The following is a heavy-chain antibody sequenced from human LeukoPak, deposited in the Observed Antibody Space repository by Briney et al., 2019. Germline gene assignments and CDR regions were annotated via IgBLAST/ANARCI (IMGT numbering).Heavy chain of an antibody. Sequence: PGGSLRLSCAASGFTFSSYSMNWVRQAPGKGLEWVSSISSSSSYIYYADSVKGRFTISRDNAKNSLYLQMNSLRAEDTAVYYCARDFGYSYGYNGMDVWGQGTTVTVSS. CDR1: GFTFSSYS. V-gene: IGHV3-21*01. D-gene: IGHD5-18*01. CDR2: ISSSSSYI. J-gene: IGHJ6*02. CDR3: ARDFGYSYGYNGMDV.